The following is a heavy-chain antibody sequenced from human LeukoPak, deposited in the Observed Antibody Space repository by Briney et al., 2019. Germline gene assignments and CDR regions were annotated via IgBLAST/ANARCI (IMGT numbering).Heavy chain of an antibody. D-gene: IGHD2-15*01. Sequence: PGRSLRLSCAASGFTFSSYGMHWVRQAPGKGLEWVAVIWYDGSNKYYADSVKGRFTISRDNSKNTLYLQMNSLRAEDTAVYYCATHSDTDAFDIWGQGTMVTVSS. CDR2: IWYDGSNK. J-gene: IGHJ3*02. V-gene: IGHV3-33*01. CDR1: GFTFSSYG. CDR3: ATHSDTDAFDI.